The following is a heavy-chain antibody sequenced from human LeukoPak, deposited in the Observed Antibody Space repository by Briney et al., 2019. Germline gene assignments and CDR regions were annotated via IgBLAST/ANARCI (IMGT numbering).Heavy chain of an antibody. CDR2: ISSSSSYI. CDR1: GFTFSNYD. CDR3: ARGEEKATITALDS. Sequence: GGSLRLSCAASGFTFSNYDMHWVRQAPGRGLEWVSAISSSSSYIYYADSIKGRFTISRDNAENSPYLQMNSLRAVDTAVYFCARGEEKATITALDSWGQGTLVTVSS. J-gene: IGHJ4*02. V-gene: IGHV3-21*01. D-gene: IGHD5-24*01.